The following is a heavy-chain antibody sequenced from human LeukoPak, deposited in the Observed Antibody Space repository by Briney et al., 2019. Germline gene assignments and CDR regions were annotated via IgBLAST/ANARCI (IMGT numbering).Heavy chain of an antibody. Sequence: SETLSLTCTVSGGSISSSSYYWGWIRQPPGKGLEWIGSIYYSGSTYYNPSLKSRVTISVDTSKNQFSLKLSSVTAADTAVYYCARGIEGYSSGWYEGTYFDYWGQGTLVTVSS. CDR2: IYYSGST. J-gene: IGHJ4*02. CDR3: ARGIEGYSSGWYEGTYFDY. V-gene: IGHV4-39*07. CDR1: GGSISSSSYY. D-gene: IGHD6-19*01.